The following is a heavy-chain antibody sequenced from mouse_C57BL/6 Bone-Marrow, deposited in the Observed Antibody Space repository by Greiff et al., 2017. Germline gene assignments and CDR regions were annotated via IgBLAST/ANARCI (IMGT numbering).Heavy chain of an antibody. J-gene: IGHJ1*03. CDR1: GYTFTDYN. CDR3: ARAYDSNYTDWYFDV. CDR2: INPNNGGT. Sequence: VQLQQSGPELVKPGASVKIPCKASGYTFTDYNMDWVKQSHGKSLEWIGDINPNNGGTIYNQKFKGKATLTVDKSSSTAYMELRSLTSEDTAVYYCARAYDSNYTDWYFDVWGTGTTVTVSS. D-gene: IGHD2-5*01. V-gene: IGHV1-18*01.